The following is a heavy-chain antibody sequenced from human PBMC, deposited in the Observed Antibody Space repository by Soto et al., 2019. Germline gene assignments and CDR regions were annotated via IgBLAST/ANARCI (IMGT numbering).Heavy chain of an antibody. V-gene: IGHV3-23*01. Sequence: PGGSLSLSCAASGFTFSSYAMSWVRQAPGKGLEWVSAISGSGGSTYYADFVKGRFTISRDNSKNTLYLQMISLRAEDTAVFYCAKIRETYYYDSSGYFSYFDYWGQGTLVTVSS. J-gene: IGHJ4*02. D-gene: IGHD3-22*01. CDR3: AKIRETYYYDSSGYFSYFDY. CDR2: ISGSGGST. CDR1: GFTFSSYA.